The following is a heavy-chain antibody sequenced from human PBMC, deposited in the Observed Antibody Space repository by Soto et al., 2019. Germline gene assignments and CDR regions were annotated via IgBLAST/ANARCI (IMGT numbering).Heavy chain of an antibody. Sequence: SETLSLTCTVSGGSISSDDYYWNWIRQRPGKGLEWIGNIYYRGNTNYNPSLKSRIIMSMDMSENQFSLKLTSVTAPARPCYCCGRGWDNSGMQSGGQGTTVTVSS. CDR1: GGSISSDDYY. D-gene: IGHD1-26*01. V-gene: IGHV4-31*03. CDR3: GRGWDNSGMQS. CDR2: IYYRGNT. J-gene: IGHJ6*02.